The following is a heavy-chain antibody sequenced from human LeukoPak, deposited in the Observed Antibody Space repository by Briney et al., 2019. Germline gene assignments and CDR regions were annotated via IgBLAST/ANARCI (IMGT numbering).Heavy chain of an antibody. J-gene: IGHJ4*02. CDR2: ISWDGGST. CDR3: AKDRGYCSSTSRSEFDC. D-gene: IGHD2-2*01. Sequence: GGSLRLSCAASGFTLDDYTMHWVRQAPGKGLEWVSLISWDGGSTYYTDSVKGRFTISRDNSKNSLYLQMNSLRTEDTALYYCAKDRGYCSSTSRSEFDCWGQGTLVTVSS. CDR1: GFTLDDYT. V-gene: IGHV3-43*01.